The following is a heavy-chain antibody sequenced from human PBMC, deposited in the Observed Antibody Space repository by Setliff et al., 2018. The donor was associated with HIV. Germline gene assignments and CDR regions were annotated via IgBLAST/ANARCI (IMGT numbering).Heavy chain of an antibody. J-gene: IGHJ4*02. CDR1: GYTFSSYD. D-gene: IGHD4-17*01. CDR2: MNPNSGNT. CDR3: ARVRRGSSWTLTTLRTFDY. Sequence: ASVKVSCKASGYTFSSYDINWVRQATGQGLEWMGWMNPNSGNTGYAQKFQGRVTMTRNTSISTAYMELSSLRSEDTAVYYCARVRRGSSWTLTTLRTFDYWGQGTQVTVSS. V-gene: IGHV1-8*02.